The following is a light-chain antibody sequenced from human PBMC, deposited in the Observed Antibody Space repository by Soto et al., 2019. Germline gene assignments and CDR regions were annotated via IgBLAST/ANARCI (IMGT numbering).Light chain of an antibody. CDR3: EASYTAPQT. CDR2: AAS. J-gene: IGKJ1*01. Sequence: GGRDSRTCGASQTIIRYLSWYQQKPGKAPKLLISAASSLQSGVSSRFNGSGSGTDFTLTLRSLQPEDFATYSCEASYTAPQTFGRGTKVDIK. V-gene: IGKV1-39*01. CDR1: QTIIRY.